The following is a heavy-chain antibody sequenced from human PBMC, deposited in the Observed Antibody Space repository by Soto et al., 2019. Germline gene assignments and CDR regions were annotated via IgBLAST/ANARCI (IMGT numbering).Heavy chain of an antibody. CDR2: ISSSSSYI. CDR3: ARRDCSGGSCYSLDY. V-gene: IGHV3-21*01. CDR1: GFTFSSYS. Sequence: GGSLRLSCAASGFTFSSYSMNWVRQAPGKGLEWVSSISSSSSYIYYADSVKGRFTISRDNAKNSLYLQMNSLRAEDTAVYYCARRDCSGGSCYSLDYWGQGTLVTVSS. D-gene: IGHD2-15*01. J-gene: IGHJ4*02.